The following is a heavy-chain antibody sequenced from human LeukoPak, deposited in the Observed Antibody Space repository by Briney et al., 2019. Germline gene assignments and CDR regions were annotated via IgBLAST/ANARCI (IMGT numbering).Heavy chain of an antibody. Sequence: ASVKVSCKASGYTFTSYDINWVRQATGQGLEWMGWMNPNSGNTGYAQKFQGRVTMTRNTSISTAYMELSRLRSDDTAVYYCARGDYYDSSGYLRRAFGYAFDIWGQGTMVTVSS. V-gene: IGHV1-8*01. CDR2: MNPNSGNT. CDR3: ARGDYYDSSGYLRRAFGYAFDI. CDR1: GYTFTSYD. J-gene: IGHJ3*02. D-gene: IGHD3-22*01.